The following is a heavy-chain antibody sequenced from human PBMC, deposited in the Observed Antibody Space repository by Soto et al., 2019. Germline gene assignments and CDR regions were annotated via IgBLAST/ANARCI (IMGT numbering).Heavy chain of an antibody. D-gene: IGHD1-26*01. CDR1: GFTFRSYA. V-gene: IGHV3-64*01. J-gene: IGHJ6*02. Sequence: EVQLVESGGGLVQPGGSLRLSCVASGFTFRSYAMHWVRQAPGKGLEYVSAISSNGRSTYYANSVKGRFTISRDYSRNTLYLQMGSLRAEDMAMYYCARGGSGRGSIYYYAMDVWGQGTTVTVSS. CDR2: ISSNGRST. CDR3: ARGGSGRGSIYYYAMDV.